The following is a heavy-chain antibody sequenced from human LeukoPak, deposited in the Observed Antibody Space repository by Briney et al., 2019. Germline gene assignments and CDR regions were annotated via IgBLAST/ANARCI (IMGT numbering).Heavy chain of an antibody. CDR2: ISGSGGST. D-gene: IGHD2-21*02. J-gene: IGHJ4*02. CDR1: GFTFSSYA. Sequence: GGSLRLSCAASGFTFSSYAMSWVRQAPGKGLEGVSAISGSGGSTYYADSVKGRFTISRDNSKNTLYLQMNSLRAEDTAVYYCARVDSEVVTAFDYWGQGTLVTVSS. V-gene: IGHV3-23*01. CDR3: ARVDSEVVTAFDY.